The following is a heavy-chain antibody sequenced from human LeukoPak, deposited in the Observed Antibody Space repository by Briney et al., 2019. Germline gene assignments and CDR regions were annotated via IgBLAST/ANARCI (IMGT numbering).Heavy chain of an antibody. V-gene: IGHV3-23*01. CDR2: ISGSGGST. Sequence: GGSLRLSCAASGLTFSSYAMSWARQPPGKGLEWVSAISGSGGSTYYADSVKGRFTISRDNSKNTLYLQMNSLRAEDTAVYYCAKGPYYYMDVWGKGTTVTVSS. J-gene: IGHJ6*03. CDR3: AKGPYYYMDV. CDR1: GLTFSSYA.